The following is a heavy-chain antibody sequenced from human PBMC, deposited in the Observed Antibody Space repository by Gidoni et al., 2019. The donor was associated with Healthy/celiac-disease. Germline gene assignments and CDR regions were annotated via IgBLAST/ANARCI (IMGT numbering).Heavy chain of an antibody. Sequence: EVQLVESVGGLVQPGGSLSRSRPAPGFTPSPNWMSWVRQAPGQGLEWVANIEQDGSEKYYVDSVKGRFTISRDNAKNSLYLQMDSLRAEDTAVYYCARDSRSSGYLNNWFDPWGQGTLVTVSS. D-gene: IGHD3-22*01. CDR2: IEQDGSEK. V-gene: IGHV3-7*01. CDR1: GFTPSPNW. CDR3: ARDSRSSGYLNNWFDP. J-gene: IGHJ5*02.